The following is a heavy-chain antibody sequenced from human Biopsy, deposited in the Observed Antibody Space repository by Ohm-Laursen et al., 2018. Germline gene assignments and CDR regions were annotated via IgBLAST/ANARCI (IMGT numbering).Heavy chain of an antibody. D-gene: IGHD3-3*01. CDR2: IYHSGTT. J-gene: IGHJ5*02. V-gene: IGHV4-61*08. CDR3: ARTPRDSFWSGSYKRGLWFDP. CDR1: GVSISVDGYY. Sequence: SETLSLTCTVSGVSISVDGYYWAWIRQLPGKGLDWIGYIYHSGTTYYNPSLKSRVTISKDTSKNQFSLQVNSVTAADTAVYYCARTPRDSFWSGSYKRGLWFDPWGQGTLVIVSS.